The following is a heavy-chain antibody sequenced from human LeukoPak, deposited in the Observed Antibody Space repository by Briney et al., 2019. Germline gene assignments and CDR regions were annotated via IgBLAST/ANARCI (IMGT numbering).Heavy chain of an antibody. V-gene: IGHV3-23*01. D-gene: IGHD3-10*01. CDR3: ARGYYYGSKTYAYFDN. CDR1: GFTFSSYA. J-gene: IGHJ4*02. CDR2: ISGSGGST. Sequence: GGSLRLSCAASGFTFSSYAMTWVRQAPGKRLEWVSAISGSGGSTYYADSVKGRFTISRDNSKNTLYLQMNSLRAEDTAIYYCARGYYYGSKTYAYFDNWGQGTLVTVSS.